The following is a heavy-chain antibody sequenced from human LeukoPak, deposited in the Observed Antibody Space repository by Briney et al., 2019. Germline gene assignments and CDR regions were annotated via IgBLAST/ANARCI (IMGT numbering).Heavy chain of an antibody. CDR3: ARQTGSGLFILP. Sequence: SETLSLTCTVSGVSISSSNSYWGWIRQPPGKGLAWIGSIYYSGNTYYNASLKSQVSISIDTSKNQFSLRLTSVTAADPAVYYCARQTGSGLFILPGGQGTLVTVSS. CDR1: GVSISSSNSY. D-gene: IGHD3/OR15-3a*01. J-gene: IGHJ4*02. CDR2: IYYSGNT. V-gene: IGHV4-39*01.